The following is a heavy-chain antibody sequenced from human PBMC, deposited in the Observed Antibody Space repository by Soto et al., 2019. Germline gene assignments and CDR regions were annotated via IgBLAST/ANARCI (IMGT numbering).Heavy chain of an antibody. D-gene: IGHD1-26*01. CDR2: IIPIFGTA. J-gene: IGHJ5*02. CDR3: ARGWELQNWFDP. V-gene: IGHV1-69*13. CDR1: GGTFSGYA. Sequence: SVKVSCKASGGTFSGYAISWVRQAPGQRLEWMGGIIPIFGTANYAQKFQGRVTITADESTSTAYMELSSLRSEDTAVYYCARGWELQNWFDPWGQGTLVTVSS.